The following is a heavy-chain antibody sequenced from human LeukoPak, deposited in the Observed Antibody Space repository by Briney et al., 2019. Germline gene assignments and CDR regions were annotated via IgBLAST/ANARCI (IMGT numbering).Heavy chain of an antibody. J-gene: IGHJ4*02. D-gene: IGHD5-18*01. CDR2: IYHSGST. CDR1: GGSISSSNW. CDR3: ARAIQLWPTYYFDY. V-gene: IGHV4-4*02. Sequence: SGTLSLTCAVSGGSISSSNWWSWVRQPPGKGLEWIGEIYHSGSTNYNPSLKSRVTISVHKSKNQFSLKLSSVTAADTAVYYCARAIQLWPTYYFDYWGQGTLVTVSS.